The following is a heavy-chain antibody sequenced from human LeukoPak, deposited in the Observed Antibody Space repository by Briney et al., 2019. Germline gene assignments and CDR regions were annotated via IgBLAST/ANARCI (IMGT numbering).Heavy chain of an antibody. Sequence: PGGSLRLSCAASGFTVNSYYMNWVRQAPGKGLEWVSVIYTTGLTYYKGSVKGRFSISRDNSKNTLYLQMDSLRGEDTAVYYCAKDFRIGYSAHFDYWGQGALVTVSS. V-gene: IGHV3-53*01. CDR1: GFTVNSYY. J-gene: IGHJ4*02. CDR2: IYTTGLT. CDR3: AKDFRIGYSAHFDY. D-gene: IGHD2-21*01.